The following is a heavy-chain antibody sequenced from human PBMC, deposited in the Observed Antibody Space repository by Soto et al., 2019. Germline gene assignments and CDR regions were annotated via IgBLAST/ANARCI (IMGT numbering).Heavy chain of an antibody. Sequence: GGSLRLSCAASEFTFSTYSMNWVRQAPGKGLEWVSYISSSGSTIYYADSVKGRFTISRDNAKNSLFLQMNSLRAEDTAVYYCARRAGGYCTNGVCFDFDYWGQGTLVTVSS. J-gene: IGHJ4*02. CDR2: ISSSGSTI. V-gene: IGHV3-48*01. CDR1: EFTFSTYS. CDR3: ARRAGGYCTNGVCFDFDY. D-gene: IGHD2-8*01.